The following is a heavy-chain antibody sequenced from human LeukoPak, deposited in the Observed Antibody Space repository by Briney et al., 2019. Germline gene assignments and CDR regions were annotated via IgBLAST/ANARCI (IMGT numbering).Heavy chain of an antibody. D-gene: IGHD5-12*01. CDR1: GFTFGSYG. CDR2: ITPNADRT. Sequence: GGSLRLSCAASGFTFGSYGMSWVRQAPGKGLEWVSFITPNADRTSYADSVEGRFTISRDNSKNTVYVQMNSLRAEDTAVYYCAKGSGYSGPPDWGQGTLVTVSA. CDR3: AKGSGYSGPPD. J-gene: IGHJ4*02. V-gene: IGHV3-23*01.